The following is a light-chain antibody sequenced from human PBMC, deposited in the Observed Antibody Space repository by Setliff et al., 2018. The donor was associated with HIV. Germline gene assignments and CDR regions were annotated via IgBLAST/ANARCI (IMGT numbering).Light chain of an antibody. CDR2: DVS. Sequence: SVLAQPASVSGSPGQSITISCTGTSSDVGAYDHVSWYQQHPGKAPKLLIHDVSNRPSGVPNRFSGSKSGNTASLTISGLQAEDEADYYCSAFTSRSTPYVFGTGTKVTVL. J-gene: IGLJ1*01. CDR1: SSDVGAYDH. V-gene: IGLV2-14*03. CDR3: SAFTSRSTPYV.